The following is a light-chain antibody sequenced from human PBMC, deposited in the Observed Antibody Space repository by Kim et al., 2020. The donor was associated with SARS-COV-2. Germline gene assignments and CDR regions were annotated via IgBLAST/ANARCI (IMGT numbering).Light chain of an antibody. V-gene: IGKV1-5*01. Sequence: TRPASVGDTVTIACRASQSITTGLAWYQRKPGKAPKLLIYAVSSLDSGVPSRFSGSGSGTQFTRTIRSLQPDDFATYYCQRHNGYFGGGTKVDIK. CDR3: QRHNGY. J-gene: IGKJ4*01. CDR1: QSITTG. CDR2: AVS.